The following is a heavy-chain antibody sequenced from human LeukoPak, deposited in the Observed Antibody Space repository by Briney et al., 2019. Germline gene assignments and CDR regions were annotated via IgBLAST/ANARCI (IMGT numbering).Heavy chain of an antibody. CDR3: ARDRASRPIDY. CDR1: GYTFIGYY. V-gene: IGHV1-2*02. Sequence: ASVKDSCKASGYTFIGYYIHWVRQAPGRGLEWMGWINHNSGGTNYAQKFQGRVTMTRDTSINTAYMELSRLRSDDTAVYYCARDRASRPIDYWGQGTLVTVSS. D-gene: IGHD6-6*01. J-gene: IGHJ4*02. CDR2: INHNSGGT.